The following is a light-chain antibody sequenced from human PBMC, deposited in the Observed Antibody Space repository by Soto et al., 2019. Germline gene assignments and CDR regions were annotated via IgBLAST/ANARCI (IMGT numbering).Light chain of an antibody. Sequence: DIQMTQSPSSLSASVGDRVTLTCRASQGIINHLAWYQQKPGKVPMVLIYSASTLQSGVPARFIGSGSGTDFTLAISSLQPEDVATYYCQKYNSAPLTFGGGTKVEIK. V-gene: IGKV1-27*01. CDR3: QKYNSAPLT. J-gene: IGKJ4*01. CDR2: SAS. CDR1: QGIINH.